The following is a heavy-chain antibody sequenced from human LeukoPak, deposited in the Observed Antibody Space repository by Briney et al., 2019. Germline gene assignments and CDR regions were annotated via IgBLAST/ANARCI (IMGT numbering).Heavy chain of an antibody. CDR2: IWYDGTNK. CDR3: ARAAYDNSGYLTL. CDR1: GLTFSGYD. V-gene: IGHV3-33*08. Sequence: GGSLRLSCAASGLTFSGYDMHWVRQAPGKGLEWVAVIWYDGTNKYYADSVKGRFTISRDSSKNTLYLQMNSLRAEDTAVYYCARAAYDNSGYLTLWGQGTLVTVSS. D-gene: IGHD3-22*01. J-gene: IGHJ4*02.